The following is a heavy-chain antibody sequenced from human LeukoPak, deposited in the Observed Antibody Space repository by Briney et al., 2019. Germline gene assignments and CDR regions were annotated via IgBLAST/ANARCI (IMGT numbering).Heavy chain of an antibody. Sequence: SVKVSCKASGGTFSSYAISWVGQAPGQGLEWMGGIIPIFGTANYAQKFQGRVTITADESTSTAYMELSSLRSEDTAVYYCARGYGNYYYYYYMDVWGKGTTVTVSS. CDR3: ARGYGNYYYYYYMDV. D-gene: IGHD1-14*01. CDR2: IIPIFGTA. CDR1: GGTFSSYA. J-gene: IGHJ6*03. V-gene: IGHV1-69*13.